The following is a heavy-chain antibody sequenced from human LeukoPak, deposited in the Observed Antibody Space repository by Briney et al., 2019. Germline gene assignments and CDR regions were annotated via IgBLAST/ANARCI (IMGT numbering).Heavy chain of an antibody. CDR2: IYHSGST. V-gene: IGHV4-4*02. CDR3: ASEYYYDTSGYYSLAS. CDR1: GGSISSSNW. D-gene: IGHD3-22*01. Sequence: SETLSLTCAVSGGSISSSNWWSWVRQPPGKGLEWIGEIYHSGSTNYNPSLKSRVTMSVDTSKNQFSLKLRSVTAADTAVYYCASEYYYDTSGYYSLASWGQGHLVTVSS. J-gene: IGHJ4*02.